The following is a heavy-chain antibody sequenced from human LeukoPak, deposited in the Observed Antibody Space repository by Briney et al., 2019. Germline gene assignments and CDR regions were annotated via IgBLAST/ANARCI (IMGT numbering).Heavy chain of an antibody. CDR2: IYTSGST. D-gene: IGHD1-26*01. J-gene: IGHJ4*02. CDR3: ARENSGSYREFDY. CDR1: GGSISSYY. V-gene: IGHV4-4*07. Sequence: SETLSLTCTVSGGSISSYYWSWIRQPAGKGLEWIGRIYTSGSTNYNASLKSRVSMSVDTSKNHFSLKLSSVTAADTAVFYCARENSGSYREFDYWGQGTLVTVSS.